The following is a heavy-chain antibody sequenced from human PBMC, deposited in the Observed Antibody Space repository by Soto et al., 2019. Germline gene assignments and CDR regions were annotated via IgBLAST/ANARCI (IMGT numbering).Heavy chain of an antibody. CDR2: ISYSGTT. CDR3: ARLSITATGGWFDP. D-gene: IGHD6-13*01. Sequence: QVQLQESGPGLVKPSQTLSLTCTVSGGSINSANYYWNWIRQHPGKGLEWIGYISYSGTTSYNPSLNSRVTRTVDTSNNQFSLKLRSVTAADTAVYYCARLSITATGGWFDPWGQGTLVTVSS. V-gene: IGHV4-31*03. J-gene: IGHJ5*02. CDR1: GGSINSANYY.